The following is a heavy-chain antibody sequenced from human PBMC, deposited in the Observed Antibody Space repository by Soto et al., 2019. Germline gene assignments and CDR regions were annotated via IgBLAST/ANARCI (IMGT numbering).Heavy chain of an antibody. Sequence: QVQLVQSGAEVKKPGSSVKVSCKASGGTFSSYAISWVRQAPGQGLEWMGGIIPIFGTAHDAQKFQGRVTITADESTSIAYMELSRPESEDTAMYYWAGDQRHYTVTMGELDYWGQGTLVTVSS. CDR2: IIPIFGTA. CDR3: AGDQRHYTVTMGELDY. CDR1: GGTFSSYA. D-gene: IGHD4-17*01. V-gene: IGHV1-69*12. J-gene: IGHJ4*02.